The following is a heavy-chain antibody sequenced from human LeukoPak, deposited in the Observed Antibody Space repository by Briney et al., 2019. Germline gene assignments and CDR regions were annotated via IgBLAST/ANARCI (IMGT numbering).Heavy chain of an antibody. Sequence: SSETLSLTCTVSGGSVSSGSYYWSWIRQPPGKGLEWIGYIYYSGSTNYNPSLKSRVTISVDTSKNQFSLKLSSVTAADTAVYYCARLRGLWFGELLVEYWGQGTLVTVSS. CDR1: GGSVSSGSYY. D-gene: IGHD3-10*01. J-gene: IGHJ4*02. CDR3: ARLRGLWFGELLVEY. V-gene: IGHV4-61*01. CDR2: IYYSGST.